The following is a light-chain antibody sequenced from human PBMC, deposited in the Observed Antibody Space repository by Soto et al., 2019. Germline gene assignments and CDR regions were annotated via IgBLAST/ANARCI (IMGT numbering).Light chain of an antibody. CDR2: WGS. V-gene: IGKV2-28*01. Sequence: DIVMTQSPLSLPVTPGEPASISCRSSQSLLHSNGYTYLDWYLQKPGQSPQLLIYWGSNRASGVPDRFSGSGSGTDFTLKISRVEAEDVGVYNCMQALQTPLTFGPGTKVDIK. J-gene: IGKJ3*01. CDR3: MQALQTPLT. CDR1: QSLLHSNGYTY.